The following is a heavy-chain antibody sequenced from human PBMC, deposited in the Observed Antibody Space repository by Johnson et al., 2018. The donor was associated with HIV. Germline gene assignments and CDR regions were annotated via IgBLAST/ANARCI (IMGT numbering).Heavy chain of an antibody. Sequence: VQLVESGGGLVQPGGSLRLSCAASGFSFSSYWMSWVRQPPGKGLEWLSVLYSDGRTYYADSVKGRFTISRDGSKNTLFLQMNSLRAEDTAGYYCARRCSSSSCSQGAFDIGGQGTVVTVSS. V-gene: IGHV3-66*04. CDR3: ARRCSSSSCSQGAFDI. CDR1: GFSFSSYW. J-gene: IGHJ3*02. CDR2: LYSDGRT. D-gene: IGHD2-2*01.